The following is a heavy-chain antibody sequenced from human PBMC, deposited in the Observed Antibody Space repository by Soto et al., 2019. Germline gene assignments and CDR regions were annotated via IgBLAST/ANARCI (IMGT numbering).Heavy chain of an antibody. J-gene: IGHJ4*02. V-gene: IGHV4-39*01. CDR2: IYYSGST. Sequence: PSETLSFTCTVSGGSISSYYLGWIRQPPGKGLEWIGSIYYSGSTYYNPSLKSRVTISVDTSKNQFSLKLSSVTAADTAVYYCARIYYDSVFDYWGQGTLVTVSS. CDR3: ARIYYDSVFDY. D-gene: IGHD3-22*01. CDR1: GGSISSYY.